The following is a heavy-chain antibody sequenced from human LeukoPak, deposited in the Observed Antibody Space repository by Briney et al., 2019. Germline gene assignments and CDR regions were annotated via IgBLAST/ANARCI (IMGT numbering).Heavy chain of an antibody. CDR3: ARDSSGWYRWFDP. Sequence: PSETLSLTCTVSGYSISSGYYWGWIRQPPGKGLEWIGRIYTSGSTNYNPSLKSRVTMSVDTSKNQFSLKLSSVTAADTAVYYCARDSSGWYRWFDPWGQGTRVTVSS. CDR1: GYSISSGYY. J-gene: IGHJ5*02. V-gene: IGHV4-38-2*02. D-gene: IGHD6-19*01. CDR2: IYTSGST.